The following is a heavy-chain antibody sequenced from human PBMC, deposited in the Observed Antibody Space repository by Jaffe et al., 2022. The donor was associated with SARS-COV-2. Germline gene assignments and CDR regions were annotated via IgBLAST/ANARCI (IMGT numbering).Heavy chain of an antibody. D-gene: IGHD6-13*01. Sequence: QGQLVQSGPEVKKPGASVKVSCTTSGYIFTTFDINWVRQATGQGLEWMGWMDPNSGDTGYAQKFQGRVSMTRDTSKSTAYLELNSLESEDTAVYYCARGRIAAPGTVDQPVDVWGQGTMVTVSS. CDR1: GYIFTTFD. V-gene: IGHV1-8*01. CDR2: MDPNSGDT. CDR3: ARGRIAAPGTVDQPVDV. J-gene: IGHJ3*01.